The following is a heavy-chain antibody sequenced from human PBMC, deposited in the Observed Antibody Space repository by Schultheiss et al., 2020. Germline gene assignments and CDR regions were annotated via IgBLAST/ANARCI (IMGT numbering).Heavy chain of an antibody. CDR2: ISYDGSNK. D-gene: IGHD3-10*01. Sequence: GGSLRLSCAASGFTFSSYGMHWVRQAPGKGLEWVAVISYDGSNKYYADSVKGRFTISRDNAKNTLYLQMNSLRAEDTAVYYCAKDLGVRGNSDYWGQGTLVTVSS. CDR1: GFTFSSYG. CDR3: AKDLGVRGNSDY. J-gene: IGHJ4*02. V-gene: IGHV3-30*18.